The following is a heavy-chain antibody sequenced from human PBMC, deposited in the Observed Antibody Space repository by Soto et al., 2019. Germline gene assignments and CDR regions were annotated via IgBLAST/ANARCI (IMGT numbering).Heavy chain of an antibody. J-gene: IGHJ4*02. CDR1: GFTLSGSV. Sequence: GGSLRLSCAASGFTLSGSVIYWVRQPSGKGLEWVGRIRSRSNGYATAYAASVRGRFTISRDDSKNTAYLQMNSLKTEDTAVYYCSRPGYRNYDSVYWGQGTLVTVSS. CDR3: SRPGYRNYDSVY. V-gene: IGHV3-73*01. D-gene: IGHD5-12*01. CDR2: IRSRSNGYAT.